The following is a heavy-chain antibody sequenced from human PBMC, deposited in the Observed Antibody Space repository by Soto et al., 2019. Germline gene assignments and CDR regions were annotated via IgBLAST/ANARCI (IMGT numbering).Heavy chain of an antibody. Sequence: QVQLVQSGAEVKKPGSSVKVSCKASGGTFSSYTISWVRQAPGQGLEWMGRIIPILGIANYAQKFQGRVTITADKXXSXASXELSSLRSEDTAVYYCASGNYYDSSGYYIPDAFDIWGQGTMVTVSS. CDR1: GGTFSSYT. J-gene: IGHJ3*02. CDR3: ASGNYYDSSGYYIPDAFDI. CDR2: IIPILGIA. D-gene: IGHD3-22*01. V-gene: IGHV1-69*02.